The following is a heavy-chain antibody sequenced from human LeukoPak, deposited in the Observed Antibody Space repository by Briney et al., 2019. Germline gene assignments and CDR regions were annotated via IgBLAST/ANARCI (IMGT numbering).Heavy chain of an antibody. CDR3: ARNDYNFDY. J-gene: IGHJ4*02. D-gene: IGHD3-16*01. CDR1: GFTVSSNY. Sequence: GGSLRLSCAASGFTVSSNYMSWVRKAPGKGLEWVSYISSSGSTIYYADSVQGRFTISRDNAKNSLYLQMSSLRAEDTAVYYCARNDYNFDYWGQGTLVTVSS. CDR2: ISSSGSTI. V-gene: IGHV3-11*04.